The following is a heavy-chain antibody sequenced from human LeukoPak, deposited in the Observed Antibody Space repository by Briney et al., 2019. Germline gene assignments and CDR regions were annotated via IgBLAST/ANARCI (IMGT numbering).Heavy chain of an antibody. CDR1: GFTFSSYW. J-gene: IGHJ3*02. D-gene: IGHD3-22*01. V-gene: IGHV3-74*01. CDR3: ARVDDYDSSGYYPNAAFDI. Sequence: GGSLRLSCAASGFTFSSYWMHWVRQAPGKGLVWVSRINSDGSSTSYADSVKGRFTISRDNAKNTLYLQMNSLRAEDTAVYYCARVDDYDSSGYYPNAAFDIWGQGTMVTVSS. CDR2: INSDGSST.